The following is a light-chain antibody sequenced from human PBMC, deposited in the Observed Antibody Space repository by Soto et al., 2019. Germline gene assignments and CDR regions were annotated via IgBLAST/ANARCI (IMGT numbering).Light chain of an antibody. V-gene: IGKV1-5*01. Sequence: DIQMTQSPSSLSGSVGDRVTITCRASQSISRWLAWYQQTPGKAPQALIYDASSLKSGVPSRFSGNGSATESTLTISRLQPDDFATYYCQQYNTYSTFGQGTRRAIK. CDR2: DAS. CDR3: QQYNTYST. CDR1: QSISRW. J-gene: IGKJ5*01.